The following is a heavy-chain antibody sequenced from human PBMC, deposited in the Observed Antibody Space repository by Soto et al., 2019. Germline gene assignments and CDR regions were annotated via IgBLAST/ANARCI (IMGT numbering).Heavy chain of an antibody. Sequence: QVQLQESGPGLVKPSETLSLTCTVSGGSISSYYWSWIRQPPGKGLEWIGYIYYSGSTNYNPSLKSRVTISVDTSKNQFSLKLSSVTAADTAVYYCASLRWPQSDFDYWGQGTLVTVSS. CDR3: ASLRWPQSDFDY. J-gene: IGHJ4*02. V-gene: IGHV4-59*08. CDR1: GGSISSYY. CDR2: IYYSGST.